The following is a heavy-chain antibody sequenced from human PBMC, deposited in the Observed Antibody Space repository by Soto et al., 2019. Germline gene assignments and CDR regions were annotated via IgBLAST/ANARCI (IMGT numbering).Heavy chain of an antibody. D-gene: IGHD1-26*01. J-gene: IGHJ6*02. V-gene: IGHV3-30*03. CDR3: ARTRSAWSDFHYYSLDV. CDR2: ISYDSTKT. Sequence: QVQLVESGGGVVQPGRSLRLSCAASGFTFNSYGMHWVRQGPGNGLEWVAFISYDSTKTYYADSVKGRFTISRDNSNSALYVQMNSLTGEDTAVYYSARTRSAWSDFHYYSLDVWGQGTTVTVSS. CDR1: GFTFNSYG.